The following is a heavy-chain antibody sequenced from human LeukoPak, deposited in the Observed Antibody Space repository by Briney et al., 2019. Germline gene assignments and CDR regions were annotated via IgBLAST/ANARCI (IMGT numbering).Heavy chain of an antibody. J-gene: IGHJ3*01. Sequence: GGSLRLSCAVSGFTFSGFWMSWSRQAPGKGLEWMASINSDGSEGYYADVVKGRFTISRDNAKNSLYLQINSLRAEDTAVYYCARSSYSSSSSVWGQGTMVTVSS. V-gene: IGHV3-7*03. CDR3: ARSSYSSSSSV. D-gene: IGHD6-6*01. CDR2: INSDGSEG. CDR1: GFTFSGFW.